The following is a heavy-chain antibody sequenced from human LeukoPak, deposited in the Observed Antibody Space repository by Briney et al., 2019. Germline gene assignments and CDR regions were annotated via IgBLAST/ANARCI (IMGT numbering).Heavy chain of an antibody. CDR1: GYTFTGYY. Sequence: ASVKVSCKASGYTFTGYYMHWVRQAPGQGLEWMGRINPNSGGTNYAQKFQGRVTMTRDTSISTAYMELSRLRSDDTAVYYCAGGLSIAARRGWFDPWGQGTLVTVSS. D-gene: IGHD6-6*01. CDR3: AGGLSIAARRGWFDP. CDR2: INPNSGGT. V-gene: IGHV1-2*06. J-gene: IGHJ5*02.